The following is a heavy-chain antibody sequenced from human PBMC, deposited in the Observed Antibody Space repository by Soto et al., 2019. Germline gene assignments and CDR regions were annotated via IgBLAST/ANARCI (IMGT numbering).Heavy chain of an antibody. CDR3: ARVHEYISDILSWRDGFDI. D-gene: IGHD3-9*01. V-gene: IGHV4-59*01. CDR1: NGSISSYY. CDR2: IYYSGST. Sequence: PSETLSLTCTVSNGSISSYYWSWIRQPPGKGLEWIGSIYYSGSTNYSPSLERRVTLSVDTSMNQFSLRLTSVTAADTAVYYCARVHEYISDILSWRDGFDIWGRGTMVTVSS. J-gene: IGHJ3*02.